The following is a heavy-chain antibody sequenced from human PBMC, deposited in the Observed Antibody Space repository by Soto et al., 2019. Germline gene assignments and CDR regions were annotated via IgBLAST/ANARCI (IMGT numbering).Heavy chain of an antibody. CDR2: IYSGGST. D-gene: IGHD3-3*01. J-gene: IGHJ6*02. V-gene: IGHV3-53*01. CDR1: GFTVSSNY. CDR3: AGKDYDPLYGMDV. Sequence: EVQLVESGGGLIQPGGSLRLSCAASGFTVSSNYMSWVRQAPGKGLEWVSVIYSGGSTYYADSVKGRFTISRDNSKNTLYLQRNSLRAEDTAVYYCAGKDYDPLYGMDVWGQGTTVTVSS.